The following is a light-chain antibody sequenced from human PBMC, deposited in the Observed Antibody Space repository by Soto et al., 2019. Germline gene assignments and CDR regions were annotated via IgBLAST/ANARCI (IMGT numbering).Light chain of an antibody. J-gene: IGKJ2*01. CDR1: QTINSW. Sequence: DIQMTQSPSTLSASVGDRVTISCRASQTINSWLAWYQQKPGQVPRLLIYMASGLHSGVPSRFSGSVSGTVFTLTSSRVQPDVFANYCCQESYSTPPTFGQGTKLEIK. V-gene: IGKV1-5*03. CDR2: MAS. CDR3: QESYSTPPT.